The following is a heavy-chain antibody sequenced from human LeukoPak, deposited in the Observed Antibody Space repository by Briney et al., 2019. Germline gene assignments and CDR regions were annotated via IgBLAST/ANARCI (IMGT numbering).Heavy chain of an antibody. CDR1: GGSFSGYY. V-gene: IGHV4-34*01. Sequence: PSETLSLTCAVYGGSFSGYYWSWIRQPPGKGLEWIGEINHSGSTNYNPSLKSRVTISVDTSKNQFSLKLSSVTAADTAVYYCARGVSGYDRNWGQGTLVTVSS. CDR3: ARGVSGYDRN. D-gene: IGHD5-12*01. CDR2: INHSGST. J-gene: IGHJ4*02.